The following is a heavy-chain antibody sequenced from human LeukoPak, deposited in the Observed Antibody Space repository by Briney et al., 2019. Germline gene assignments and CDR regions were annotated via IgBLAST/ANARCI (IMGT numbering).Heavy chain of an antibody. Sequence: PGGSLRLSCAASGFTFSGYWMSWVRQAPGKGLEWIGYIYYSGSTNYNPSLKSRVTISVDTSKDQFSLKLSSVTATDTAVYYCARHHDAFDIWGQGTMVTVSS. CDR3: ARHHDAFDI. J-gene: IGHJ3*02. CDR2: IYYSGST. V-gene: IGHV4-59*08. CDR1: GFTFSGYW.